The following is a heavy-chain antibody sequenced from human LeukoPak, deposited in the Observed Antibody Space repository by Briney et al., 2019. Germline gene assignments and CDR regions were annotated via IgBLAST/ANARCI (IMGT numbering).Heavy chain of an antibody. D-gene: IGHD3-22*01. V-gene: IGHV4-30-4*01. Sequence: SETLSLTCTVSGGSISSGDYYWSWIRQPPGKGLEWIGYIYHSGSTYYNPSLKSRVTISVDTSKNQFSRKLSSVTAADTAVYYCARGPDSSGYYYFDYWGQGTLVTVSS. CDR2: IYHSGST. CDR3: ARGPDSSGYYYFDY. CDR1: GGSISSGDYY. J-gene: IGHJ4*02.